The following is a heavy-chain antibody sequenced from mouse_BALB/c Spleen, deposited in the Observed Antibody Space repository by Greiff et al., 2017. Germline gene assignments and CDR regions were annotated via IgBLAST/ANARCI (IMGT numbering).Heavy chain of an antibody. CDR3: ARDDGSSYVGDFDY. Sequence: EVQLQQSGAELVKPGASVKLSCTASGFNIKDTYMHWVKQRPEQGLEWIGRIDPANADTKYDPKFQGKATITADTSSNTAYLQLSSLTSEDTAVYYGARDDGSSYVGDFDYWGQGTTLTVSS. CDR1: GFNIKDTY. V-gene: IGHV14-3*02. J-gene: IGHJ2*01. CDR2: IDPANADT. D-gene: IGHD1-1*01.